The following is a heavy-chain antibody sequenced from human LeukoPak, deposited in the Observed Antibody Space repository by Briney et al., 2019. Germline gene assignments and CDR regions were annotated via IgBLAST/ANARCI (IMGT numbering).Heavy chain of an antibody. CDR2: ISSSGSTI. J-gene: IGHJ3*02. V-gene: IGHV3-48*03. CDR3: AREFIYYDSSRNAFDI. CDR1: GFTFSSYE. D-gene: IGHD3-22*01. Sequence: GGSLRLSCAASGFTFSSYEMNWVRQAPGKGLEWVSYISSSGSTIYYADSVKGRFTISRDNAKNSLYLQMNSLRAEDTAVYYCAREFIYYDSSRNAFDIWGQGTMVTVSS.